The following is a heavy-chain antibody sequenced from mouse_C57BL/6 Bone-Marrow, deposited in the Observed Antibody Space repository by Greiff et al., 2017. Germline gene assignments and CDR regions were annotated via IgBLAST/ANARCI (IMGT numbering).Heavy chain of an antibody. CDR2: INPSSGYT. Sequence: VQLQQSGAELAQPGASVKLSCKASGYTFPSYWMHWVKQRPGQGLEWIGYINPSSGYTKYKQKFKDKATLTADKSSSTAYIQLSSLTYEDSAVYYCARSEGTGTCWFAYWGQGTLVTVSA. V-gene: IGHV1-7*01. D-gene: IGHD4-1*01. J-gene: IGHJ3*01. CDR3: ARSEGTGTCWFAY. CDR1: GYTFPSYW.